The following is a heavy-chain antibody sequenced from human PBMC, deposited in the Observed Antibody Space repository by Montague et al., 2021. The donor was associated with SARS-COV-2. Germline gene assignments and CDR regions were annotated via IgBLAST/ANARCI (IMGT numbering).Heavy chain of an antibody. CDR2: IDYSGST. J-gene: IGHJ4*02. V-gene: IGHV4-39*07. CDR1: GGSISSSSYY. CDR3: AGEGGWLSRGSYYFDY. D-gene: IGHD3-22*01. Sequence: SETLSLTCTVSGGSISSSSYYWGWVRQPPGKGLEWIGSIDYSGSTYYXSSLESRVTISVDTSKNQFSLKLSSVTAADTAVYYCAGEGGWLSRGSYYFDYWGQGTLVTVSS.